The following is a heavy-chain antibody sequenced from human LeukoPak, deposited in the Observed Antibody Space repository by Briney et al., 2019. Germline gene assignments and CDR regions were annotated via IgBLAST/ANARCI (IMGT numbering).Heavy chain of an antibody. D-gene: IGHD2-2*01. J-gene: IGHJ5*02. Sequence: GASVKVSCKASGYTFIGYYIHWVRQAPGQGLEWMGWINPNSGGTNYAQKFQGRVTMTRDTSISTAYMELSRLRSDDTAVYYCARTYCSSTGCANWFDPWGQGTLVTVSS. CDR2: INPNSGGT. V-gene: IGHV1-2*02. CDR3: ARTYCSSTGCANWFDP. CDR1: GYTFIGYY.